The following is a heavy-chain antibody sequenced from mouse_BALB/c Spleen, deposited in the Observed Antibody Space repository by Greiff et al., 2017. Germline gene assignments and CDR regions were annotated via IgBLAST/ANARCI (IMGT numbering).Heavy chain of an antibody. CDR1: GFTFSSFG. CDR2: ISSGSSTI. CDR3: ARSGDYYGSSYPAWFAY. V-gene: IGHV5-17*02. J-gene: IGHJ3*01. D-gene: IGHD1-1*01. Sequence: EVQLVESGGGLVQPGGSRKLSCAASGFTFSSFGMHWVRQAPEKGLEWVAYISSGSSTIYYADTVKGRFTISRDNPKNTLFLQMTSLRSEDTAMYYCARSGDYYGSSYPAWFAYWGQGTLVTVSA.